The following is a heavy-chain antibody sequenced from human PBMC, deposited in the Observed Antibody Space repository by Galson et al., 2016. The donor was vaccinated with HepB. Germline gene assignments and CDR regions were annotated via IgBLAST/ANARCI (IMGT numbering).Heavy chain of an antibody. D-gene: IGHD2-15*01. V-gene: IGHV3-74*01. Sequence: SQRLSCAASGFTFSSYWMHWVRQAPGKGLVWVSRINSDGSSTSYADSVKGRFTISRDNSKNTLYLQMNSLRAEDTAVYYCAKRAHATGDYCGMDVWGQGTTVTVSS. CDR3: AKRAHATGDYCGMDV. J-gene: IGHJ6*02. CDR2: INSDGSST. CDR1: GFTFSSYW.